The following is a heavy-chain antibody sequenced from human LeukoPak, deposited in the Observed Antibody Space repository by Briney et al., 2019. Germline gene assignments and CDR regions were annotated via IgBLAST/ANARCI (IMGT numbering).Heavy chain of an antibody. Sequence: GGSLRLSCAASGFTFSDYYMSWIRQAPGKGLEWVSYISSSGSTIYYADSVKGRFTISRDNAKNSLYLQMNSLRAEDTAVYYCARRTYCSSTSCYKGYYYYMDVWGKGTTVTVSS. CDR1: GFTFSDYY. D-gene: IGHD2-2*02. V-gene: IGHV3-11*01. CDR2: ISSSGSTI. J-gene: IGHJ6*03. CDR3: ARRTYCSSTSCYKGYYYYMDV.